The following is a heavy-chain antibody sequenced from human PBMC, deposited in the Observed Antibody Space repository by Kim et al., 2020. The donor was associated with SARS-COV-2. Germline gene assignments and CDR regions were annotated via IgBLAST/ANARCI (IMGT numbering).Heavy chain of an antibody. V-gene: IGHV6-1*01. CDR1: GDSVSSNSAA. D-gene: IGHD5-12*01. J-gene: IGHJ4*02. CDR2: TYYRSKWYN. Sequence: SQTLSLTCAISGDSVSSNSAAWNWIRQSPSRGLEWLGRTYYRSKWYNDYAVSVKSRITINPDTSKNQFSLQLNSVTPEDTAVYYCARDTEKNVGWLMEYYFDYWGQGTLVTVSS. CDR3: ARDTEKNVGWLMEYYFDY.